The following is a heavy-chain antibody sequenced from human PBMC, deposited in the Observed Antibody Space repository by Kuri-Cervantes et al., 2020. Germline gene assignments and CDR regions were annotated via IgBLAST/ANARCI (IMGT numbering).Heavy chain of an antibody. Sequence: GGSLRLSCAASGFTFDDYAMHWVRQAPGKGLEWVSGITWNSGSIGYADSVKGRFIISRDNAKNSLYLQMNSLRAEDTALYYCAKDLVGSEDCWGQGTLVTVSS. CDR3: AKDLVGSEDC. CDR1: GFTFDDYA. V-gene: IGHV3-9*01. D-gene: IGHD1-26*01. J-gene: IGHJ4*02. CDR2: ITWNSGSI.